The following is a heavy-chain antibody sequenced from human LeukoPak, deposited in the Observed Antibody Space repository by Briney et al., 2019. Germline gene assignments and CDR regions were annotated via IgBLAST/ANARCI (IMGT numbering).Heavy chain of an antibody. CDR1: VYTFTAYY. J-gene: IGHJ4*02. CDR2: IDPNSDGT. V-gene: IGHV1-2*06. CDR3: ATWRGSFYDY. D-gene: IGHD2/OR15-2a*01. Sequence: ASVKVSCKASVYTFTAYYIHWVRQAPGQGLEWMGQIDPNSDGTKYALKFQGRATMTRDTSISTAYMQVSRLRSDDTAVYYCATWRGSFYDYWGEGTLVTVSS.